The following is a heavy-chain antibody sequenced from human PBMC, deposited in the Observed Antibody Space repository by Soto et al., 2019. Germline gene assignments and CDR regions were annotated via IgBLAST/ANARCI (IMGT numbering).Heavy chain of an antibody. D-gene: IGHD3-10*01. CDR3: AKRASGSYFDY. CDR2: ISGSGGST. J-gene: IGHJ4*02. CDR1: GFTFSSHA. V-gene: IGHV3-23*01. Sequence: GRSLRLSCAASGFTFSSHAMRWVRQAPGKGPEWVSAISGSGGSTYYADSVKGRFTISRDNSKNTLYLQMNSLRAEDTAVYYCAKRASGSYFDYWSQGTLVTVYS.